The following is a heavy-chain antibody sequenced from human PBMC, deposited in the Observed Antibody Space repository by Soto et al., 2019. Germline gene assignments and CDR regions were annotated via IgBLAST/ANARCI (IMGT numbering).Heavy chain of an antibody. Sequence: QVQLQESGPGLVKPSETLSLTCTVSGGSISSYYWSWIRQPPGKGLEWIGYIYFSGSTNYNPSLKSRVTISVDTSKNQFSLKLSSVTGADTAVYYCARDGYYYDSSGYQSVYYFDYWGQGTRVTVSS. V-gene: IGHV4-59*01. CDR2: IYFSGST. J-gene: IGHJ4*02. D-gene: IGHD3-22*01. CDR1: GGSISSYY. CDR3: ARDGYYYDSSGYQSVYYFDY.